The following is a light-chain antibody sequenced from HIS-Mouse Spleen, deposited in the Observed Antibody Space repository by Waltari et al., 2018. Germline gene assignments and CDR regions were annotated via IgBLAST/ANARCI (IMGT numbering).Light chain of an antibody. J-gene: IGLJ1*01. V-gene: IGLV3-21*02. CDR1: KMGSKR. CDR3: QVWDSSSDHYV. CDR2: DDS. Sequence: SYVLTQPPSVSVAPGQTARITCGGNKMGSKREHGYQQKPGQAPVRVVYDDSDRPSGIPERFSGSNSGNTATLTISRVEAGDEADYYCQVWDSSSDHYVFGTGTKVTVL.